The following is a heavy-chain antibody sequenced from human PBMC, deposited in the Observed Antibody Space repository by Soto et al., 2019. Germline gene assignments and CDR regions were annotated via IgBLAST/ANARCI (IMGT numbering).Heavy chain of an antibody. D-gene: IGHD4-17*01. CDR3: ARLGDYGLRGFDL. Sequence: QLQLQESGPGLVKPSETLSLTCTVSGGSISSSSYYWGWIRQPPGKGLEWIGSIYYSGSTYYNPSLKSRVTISVDTSKNQFSLKLSSVTAADTAVYYCARLGDYGLRGFDLWGRGTLVTVSS. CDR1: GGSISSSSYY. J-gene: IGHJ2*01. CDR2: IYYSGST. V-gene: IGHV4-39*01.